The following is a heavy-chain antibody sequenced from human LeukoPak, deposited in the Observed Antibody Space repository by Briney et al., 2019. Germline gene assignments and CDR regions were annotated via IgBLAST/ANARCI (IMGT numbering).Heavy chain of an antibody. CDR3: ARAHLIAAAGYNWFDP. Sequence: ASVKVSCKASGYTFTAFYMHWVRQAPGQGLEWMGWINPNSGATNYAQKFQGRVTTTRDTSISTAYMELSRLRSDDTAVYYCARAHLIAAAGYNWFDPWGQGTLVTVS. CDR2: INPNSGAT. CDR1: GYTFTAFY. D-gene: IGHD6-13*01. J-gene: IGHJ5*02. V-gene: IGHV1-2*02.